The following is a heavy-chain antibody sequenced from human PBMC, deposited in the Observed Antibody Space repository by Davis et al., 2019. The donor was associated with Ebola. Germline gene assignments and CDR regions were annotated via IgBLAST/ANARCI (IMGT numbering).Heavy chain of an antibody. V-gene: IGHV4-39*01. CDR2: IYYSGST. D-gene: IGHD5-18*01. Sequence: PSETLSLTCTVSGGSISSSSYYWGWIRQPPGKGLEWIGSIYYSGSTYYNPSLKSRVTISVDTSKNQFSLKLSSVTAADTAVYYCASQGDTAMGKAYWGQGTLVTVSS. CDR3: ASQGDTAMGKAY. J-gene: IGHJ4*02. CDR1: GGSISSSSYY.